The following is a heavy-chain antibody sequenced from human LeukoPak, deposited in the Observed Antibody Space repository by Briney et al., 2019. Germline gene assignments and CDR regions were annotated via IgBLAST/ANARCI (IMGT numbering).Heavy chain of an antibody. D-gene: IGHD6-19*01. J-gene: IGHJ1*01. Sequence: GASVKVSCKASGYTFTSYAISWVRQAPGQGLDWMGWISLYNAKTNYAQKLQGRVTMTTDTSTSTAYMELMSLRSDDTAVYYCARLGVAGDPSSAEYLQHWGQGTLVTASS. CDR2: ISLYNAKT. CDR1: GYTFTSYA. CDR3: ARLGVAGDPSSAEYLQH. V-gene: IGHV1-18*01.